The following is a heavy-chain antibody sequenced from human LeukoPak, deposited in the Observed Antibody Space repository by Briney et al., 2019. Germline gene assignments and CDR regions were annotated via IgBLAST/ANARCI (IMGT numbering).Heavy chain of an antibody. CDR2: SYYSGTT. CDR1: GGSITNYY. V-gene: IGHV4-59*01. D-gene: IGHD3-9*01. J-gene: IGHJ5*02. CDR3: ARGGYDILTGYGSFDP. Sequence: SETLSLTYTVSGGSITNYYWSWIRQPPGKGLEWIGYSYYSGTTNYNPSLKSRVTISIDTSKNQFSLKLSSVTTADTAVYYCARGGYDILTGYGSFDPWGQGTLVSVSS.